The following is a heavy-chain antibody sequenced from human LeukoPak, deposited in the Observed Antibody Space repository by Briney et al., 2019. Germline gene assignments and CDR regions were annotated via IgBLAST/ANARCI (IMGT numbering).Heavy chain of an antibody. CDR3: ARDHYDFWSGYPVSFDP. Sequence: EASXXVSCKASGYTFTSYGISWVRQAPGQGLEWMGWISAYNGNTNYAQKLQGRVTMNTDRSTSTAYMELRSLRSDDTAVYYCARDHYDFWSGYPVSFDPWGQGTLVTVSS. CDR2: ISAYNGNT. D-gene: IGHD3-3*01. CDR1: GYTFTSYG. V-gene: IGHV1-18*01. J-gene: IGHJ5*02.